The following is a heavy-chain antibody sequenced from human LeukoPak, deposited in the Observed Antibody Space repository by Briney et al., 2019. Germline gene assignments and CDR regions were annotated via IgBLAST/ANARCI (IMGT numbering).Heavy chain of an antibody. V-gene: IGHV3-30*02. D-gene: IGHD4-17*01. CDR3: AKAGRVTTSYVDY. J-gene: IGHJ4*02. CDR1: RFTLSNYW. CDR2: IRYDGNNE. Sequence: GGSLRLSCAASRFTLSNYWMSWVRQAPGKGLEWVALIRYDGNNEYYVDSVKGRFTISRDNSKNTLYLEMNSLRAKDTAVYYCAKAGRVTTSYVDYWGQGTLVTVSS.